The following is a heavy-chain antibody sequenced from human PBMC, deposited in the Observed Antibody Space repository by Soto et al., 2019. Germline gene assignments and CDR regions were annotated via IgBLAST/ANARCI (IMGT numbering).Heavy chain of an antibody. J-gene: IGHJ3*01. V-gene: IGHV4-59*01. CDR2: IYYSGST. CDR1: GGSIGGYD. D-gene: IGHD6-6*01. CDR3: ARVGQSIAARRAFDV. Sequence: QVQLQESGPGLVKPSETLSLTCSVSGGSIGGYDWSWIRQSPEKGLEWIGNIYYSGSTLYSPSLKSRVIISLDTSKNEFSLKMTSVTPADTAVYYCARVGQSIAARRAFDVWGQGTMVTVSS.